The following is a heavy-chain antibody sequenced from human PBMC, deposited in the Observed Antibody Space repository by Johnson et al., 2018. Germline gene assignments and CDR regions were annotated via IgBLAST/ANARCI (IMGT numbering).Heavy chain of an antibody. CDR2: FYYTGNT. CDR1: GDSISSSY. D-gene: IGHD2-21*02. CDR3: VRGGRRDGDGFDI. V-gene: IGHV4-59*01. J-gene: IGHJ3*02. Sequence: QVQLQESGSGLVKPSEPLSLTYTVAGDSISSSYWRWIRQPGGKGPEWIAYFYYTGNTTSNHSLKSRVSVSADTSKRQLTLRLTSVPAADTALYDCVRGGRRDGDGFDIGGQGTMVTVAS.